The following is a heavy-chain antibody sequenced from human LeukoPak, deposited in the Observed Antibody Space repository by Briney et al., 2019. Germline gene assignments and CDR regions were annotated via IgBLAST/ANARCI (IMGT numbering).Heavy chain of an antibody. CDR1: AYIFTSYW. Sequence: GESLKISCKGSAYIFTSYWIAWVRQMPGKGLEWMGIIYPGDSDTRYSPSFQGQVTISADKSISTAYLQWSSLKASDTAMYYCARWGRWLQLSSFDYWGQGTLVTVSS. CDR3: ARWGRWLQLSSFDY. CDR2: IYPGDSDT. V-gene: IGHV5-51*01. J-gene: IGHJ4*02. D-gene: IGHD5-24*01.